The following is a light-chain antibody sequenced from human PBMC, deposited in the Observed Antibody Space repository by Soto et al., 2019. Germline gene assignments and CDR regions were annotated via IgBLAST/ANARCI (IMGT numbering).Light chain of an antibody. CDR2: EVN. CDR3: SSYGGSNNLI. CDR1: SSDVGGYNY. Sequence: QSVLTQPPSASGSPGQSVTISCTGTSSDVGGYNYVSWYQQHPGKAPKLMIYEVNKRPSGVPDRFSGSKSGNTASLSVSGLQADDEADYYCSSYGGSNNLIFGGWTKLTVL. J-gene: IGLJ2*01. V-gene: IGLV2-8*01.